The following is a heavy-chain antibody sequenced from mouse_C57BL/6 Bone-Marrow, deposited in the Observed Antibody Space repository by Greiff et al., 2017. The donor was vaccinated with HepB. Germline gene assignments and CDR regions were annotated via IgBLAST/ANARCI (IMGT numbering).Heavy chain of an antibody. CDR1: GFTFSSYA. Sequence: EVQRVESGEGLVKPGGSLKLSCAASGFTFSSYAMSWVRQTPEKRLEWVAYISSGGDYIYYADTVKGRFTISRDNARNTLYLQMSSLKSEDTAMYYCTRDGATMVTYFDYWGQGTTLTVSS. V-gene: IGHV5-9-1*02. J-gene: IGHJ2*01. CDR3: TRDGATMVTYFDY. D-gene: IGHD2-2*01. CDR2: ISSGGDYI.